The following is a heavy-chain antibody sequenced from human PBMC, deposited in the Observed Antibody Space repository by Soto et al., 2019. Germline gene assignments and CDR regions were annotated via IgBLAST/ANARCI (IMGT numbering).Heavy chain of an antibody. J-gene: IGHJ5*02. CDR1: GGFISSGGYY. Sequence: QVQLQESGPGLVKPSQTLSLTCTVSGGFISSGGYYWNWIRQHPGKGLEWIGYIYYSGSTYYNPSLKSRVTISLDTSKNQFSLKLSSVTAADTAVYYCARGIVAAGIRTFWFDPWGQGTLVTVSS. CDR3: ARGIVAAGIRTFWFDP. D-gene: IGHD6-13*01. V-gene: IGHV4-31*03. CDR2: IYYSGST.